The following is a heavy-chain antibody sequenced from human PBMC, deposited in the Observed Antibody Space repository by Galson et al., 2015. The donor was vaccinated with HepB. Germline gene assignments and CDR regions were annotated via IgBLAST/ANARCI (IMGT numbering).Heavy chain of an antibody. CDR3: AKDTGYCSGGSCYRVY. Sequence: SLRLSCAASGFTFSSYAMSWVRQAPGKGLEWVSAISGSGGSTYYADSVKGRFTISRDNSKNTLYLQMNSLRAEDTAVYYCAKDTGYCSGGSCYRVYWGQGTLVTVSS. CDR1: GFTFSSYA. J-gene: IGHJ4*02. CDR2: ISGSGGST. D-gene: IGHD2-15*01. V-gene: IGHV3-23*01.